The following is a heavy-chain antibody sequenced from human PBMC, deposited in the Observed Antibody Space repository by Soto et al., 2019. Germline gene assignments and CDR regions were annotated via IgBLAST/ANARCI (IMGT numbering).Heavy chain of an antibody. Sequence: VGSLRLSCACSVFTFSSYALSCVRQAPGEGLEWVSGASGGGGGTYYADSVKGRFTISRDNSKNTLYLQMNSLRAEDTAIYYCAKLSGTYYEYWGPGTLVSVSS. J-gene: IGHJ4*02. D-gene: IGHD1-26*01. CDR2: ASGGGGGT. CDR1: VFTFSSYA. CDR3: AKLSGTYYEY. V-gene: IGHV3-23*01.